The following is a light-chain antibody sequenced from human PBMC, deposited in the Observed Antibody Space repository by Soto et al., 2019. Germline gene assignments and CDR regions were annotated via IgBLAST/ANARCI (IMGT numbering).Light chain of an antibody. CDR3: QQYDSSPLT. V-gene: IGKV3-20*01. Sequence: EIVLTQSTGTLSLSPGERATLSCRASQSVSSSYLAWYQQKPGQAPRLLIYGACSRATGIPDRFSGSGSGTDFTLTISRLEPEDFAVYYCQQYDSSPLTFSGGTKVEIK. J-gene: IGKJ4*01. CDR1: QSVSSSY. CDR2: GAC.